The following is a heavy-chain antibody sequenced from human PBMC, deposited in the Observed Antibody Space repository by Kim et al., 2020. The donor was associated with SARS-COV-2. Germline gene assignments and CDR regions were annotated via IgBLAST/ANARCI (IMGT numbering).Heavy chain of an antibody. CDR3: ARDPNIAVAGTKYGMDV. V-gene: IGHV4-39*07. D-gene: IGHD6-19*01. Sequence: KSRVTISVDTSKNQFSLKLSSVTAADTAVYYCARDPNIAVAGTKYGMDVWGQGTTVTVSS. J-gene: IGHJ6*02.